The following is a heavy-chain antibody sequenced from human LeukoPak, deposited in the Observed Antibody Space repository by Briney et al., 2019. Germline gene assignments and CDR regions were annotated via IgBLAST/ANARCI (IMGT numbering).Heavy chain of an antibody. CDR3: ARDPGSYFFDY. J-gene: IGHJ4*02. V-gene: IGHV4-38-2*02. CDR1: GYSISSGYY. D-gene: IGHD1-26*01. CDR2: IYHSGST. Sequence: SETLSLTCTVSGYSISSGYYWGWIRQPPGKGLEWIGSIYHSGSTYYNPSLKSRVTISVDTSKNQFSLKLSSVTAADTAVYYCARDPGSYFFDYWGQGTLVTVSS.